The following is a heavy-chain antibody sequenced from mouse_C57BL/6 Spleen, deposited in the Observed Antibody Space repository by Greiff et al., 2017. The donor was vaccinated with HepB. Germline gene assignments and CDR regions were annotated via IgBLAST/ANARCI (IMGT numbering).Heavy chain of an antibody. Sequence: VQLQQSGPELVKPGASVKISCKASGYTFTDYYMNWVKQSHGKSLEWIGDINPNNGGTSYNQKFKGKATLTVYKSSSTAYMELRSLTSEDSAVYYCARGGLGPFDYWGQGTTLTVSS. CDR3: ARGGLGPFDY. V-gene: IGHV1-26*01. J-gene: IGHJ2*01. CDR1: GYTFTDYY. D-gene: IGHD4-1*01. CDR2: INPNNGGT.